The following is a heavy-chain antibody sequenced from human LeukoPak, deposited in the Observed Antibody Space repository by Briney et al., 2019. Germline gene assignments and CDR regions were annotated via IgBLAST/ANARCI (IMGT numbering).Heavy chain of an antibody. J-gene: IGHJ2*01. V-gene: IGHV4-61*08. D-gene: IGHD3-16*01. Sequence: PSETLSLTCTVSGGSISSGGYYWSWIRQHPGKGLEWVGYVYNSGDTGKNPSLKSRVTILLDTSKNQCSLKLTSVSAADTAVYYCARLKLGAYFDLWGRGTLVTVSS. CDR2: VYNSGDT. CDR1: GGSISSGGYY. CDR3: ARLKLGAYFDL.